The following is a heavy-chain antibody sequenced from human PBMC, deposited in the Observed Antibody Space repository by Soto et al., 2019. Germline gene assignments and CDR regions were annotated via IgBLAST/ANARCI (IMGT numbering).Heavy chain of an antibody. J-gene: IGHJ5*02. CDR3: ARNGELLWFGELPNWFDP. CDR1: GGSISSSSYY. V-gene: IGHV4-39*01. Sequence: SETLSLTCTVSGGSISSSSYYWGWIRQPPGEGLEWIGSIYYSGSTYYNPSLKSRVTISVDTSKNQFSLKLSSVTAADTAVYYCARNGELLWFGELPNWFDPWGQGTLVTVSS. D-gene: IGHD3-10*01. CDR2: IYYSGST.